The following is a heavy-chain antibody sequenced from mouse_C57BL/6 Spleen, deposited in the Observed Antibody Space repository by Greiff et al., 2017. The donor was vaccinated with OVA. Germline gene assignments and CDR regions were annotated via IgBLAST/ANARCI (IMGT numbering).Heavy chain of an antibody. CDR3: VRGGYYYGSSYKDY. V-gene: IGHV1-52*01. CDR2: IDPSDSET. J-gene: IGHJ2*01. CDR1: GYTFTSYW. Sequence: QVQLQQPGAELVRPGSSVKLSCKASGYTFTSYWMHWVKQRPIQGLEWIGNIDPSDSETHYNQKFKDKATLTVDKSSSTAYMQLSSLTSEDSAVYYGVRGGYYYGSSYKDYWGQGTTLTVSS. D-gene: IGHD1-1*01.